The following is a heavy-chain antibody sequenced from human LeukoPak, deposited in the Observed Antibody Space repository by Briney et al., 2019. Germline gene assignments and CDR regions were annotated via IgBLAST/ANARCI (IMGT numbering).Heavy chain of an antibody. D-gene: IGHD2-15*01. V-gene: IGHV3-66*01. Sequence: GPCLSPSRAAAGITVSSNYTSCVRHPPRNWMEWVSFIYSGGITLYADSVKGRFTISKDNSKNTLYLQLNSLRAEDTVVYYCTREFCSGGSCYGYFDLWGRGALVTVSS. CDR2: IYSGGIT. CDR3: TREFCSGGSCYGYFDL. J-gene: IGHJ2*01. CDR1: GITVSSNY.